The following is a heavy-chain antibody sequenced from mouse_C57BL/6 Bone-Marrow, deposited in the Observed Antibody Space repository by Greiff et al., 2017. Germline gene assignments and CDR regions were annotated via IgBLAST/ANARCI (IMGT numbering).Heavy chain of an antibody. CDR2: IHPSDSDT. D-gene: IGHD2-4*01. CDR3: ATNRGIYYDYDGDWYFDV. V-gene: IGHV1-74*01. J-gene: IGHJ1*03. Sequence: VQLQQSGAELVKPGASVKVSCKASGYTFTSYWMHWVKQRPGQGLEWIGRIHPSDSDTNYNQKFKGKATLTVDKSSSTAYMQLSSLPSEDSAVYYCATNRGIYYDYDGDWYFDVWGTGTTVTVSS. CDR1: GYTFTSYW.